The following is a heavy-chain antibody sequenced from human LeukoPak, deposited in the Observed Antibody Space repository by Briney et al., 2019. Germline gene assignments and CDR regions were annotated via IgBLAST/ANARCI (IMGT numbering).Heavy chain of an antibody. J-gene: IGHJ4*02. Sequence: SETLSLTCAVYGGSFSGNYWTLIRQTPGRGLEWIGESSPSGDITGYNPSLKGRATISVDPSKMQFSLKLTSVTAADTGVYFCARVPDFNAHPCDSWGPGTPVTVS. V-gene: IGHV4-34*01. CDR1: GGSFSGNY. CDR3: ARVPDFNAHPCDS. CDR2: SSPSGDIT.